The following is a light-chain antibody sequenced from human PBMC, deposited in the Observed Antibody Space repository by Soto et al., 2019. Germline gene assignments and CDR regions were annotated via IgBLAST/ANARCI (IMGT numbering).Light chain of an antibody. CDR2: EVS. V-gene: IGLV2-14*01. J-gene: IGLJ3*02. CDR1: SSDVGGHNY. CDR3: SSYTSRNTWV. Sequence: QSVLTQPASVSGSPGQSITISCTGTSSDVGGHNYVSWYQQHPGKAPKFMIFEVSNRPSGVSNRFSGSKSGNTASLTISGLQAEDEADYYCSSYTSRNTWVFGGGTQLTVL.